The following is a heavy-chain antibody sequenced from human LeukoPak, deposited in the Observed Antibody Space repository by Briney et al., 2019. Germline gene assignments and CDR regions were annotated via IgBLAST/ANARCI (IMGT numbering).Heavy chain of an antibody. J-gene: IGHJ4*02. V-gene: IGHV4-39*07. CDR2: FYYSGNT. D-gene: IGHD3-10*01. Sequence: WIRHPQGKGLRGIGSFYYSGNTYYNPSLKSRVTISVDTSKNQFSLTLRSVTAADMAVYYCARDDYGSGSYYSNNDYLGQGTLVTVSS. CDR3: ARDDYGSGSYYSNNDY.